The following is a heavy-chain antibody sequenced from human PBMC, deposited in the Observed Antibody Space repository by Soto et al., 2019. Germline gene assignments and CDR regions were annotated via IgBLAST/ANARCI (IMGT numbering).Heavy chain of an antibody. CDR1: GYTFTSYF. Sequence: ASVKVSCKASGYTFTSYFMHWVRQAPGQGLEWMGIINPSGGSTIYAQKFQGRVTMTRDTSTSTVYMELSSLRSEDTAVYYCARVYCSGGSCYSIDYWGQGTLVTVSS. D-gene: IGHD2-15*01. V-gene: IGHV1-46*03. CDR2: INPSGGST. J-gene: IGHJ4*02. CDR3: ARVYCSGGSCYSIDY.